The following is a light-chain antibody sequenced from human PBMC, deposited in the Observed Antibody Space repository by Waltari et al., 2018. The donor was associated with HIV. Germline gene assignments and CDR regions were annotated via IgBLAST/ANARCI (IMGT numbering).Light chain of an antibody. CDR2: EVN. V-gene: IGLV2-14*03. CDR3: SSYTSSSTHV. CDR1: SSDVGGYNY. Sequence: QSALTQPASVSASPGQSITISCTGTSSDVGGYNYVSWYRQDPGEAPKVIIYEVNRRPSGVSNRLTASNSGIAASLAIAGLQPEDEADYFCSSYTSSSTHVIGPRTKVTVL. J-gene: IGLJ1*01.